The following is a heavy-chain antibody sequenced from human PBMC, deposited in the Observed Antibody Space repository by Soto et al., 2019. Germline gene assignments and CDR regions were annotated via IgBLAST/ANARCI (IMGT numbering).Heavy chain of an antibody. J-gene: IGHJ6*03. V-gene: IGHV3-74*01. CDR3: ARRGYGSRWPNVYMDV. D-gene: IGHD6-13*01. Sequence: PGGSLRLSCAASGFTFSNYWMHWVRQAPGKGLLWVSRINPDGSSTSYADSVKGRFTISRDNSENTLYLQMGSLRAEDMALYYCARRGYGSRWPNVYMDVWGKGTTVTVSS. CDR2: INPDGSST. CDR1: GFTFSNYW.